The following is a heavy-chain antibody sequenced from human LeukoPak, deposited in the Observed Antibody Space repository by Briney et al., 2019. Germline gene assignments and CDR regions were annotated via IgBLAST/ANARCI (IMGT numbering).Heavy chain of an antibody. CDR3: ARDHPDVSYGMDV. CDR2: INPSGGST. J-gene: IGHJ6*02. V-gene: IGHV1-46*01. CDR1: GYTFTSYH. D-gene: IGHD5/OR15-5a*01. Sequence: ASVKVSCKASGYTFTSYHMHWVRQAPGQGLEWMGIINPSGGSTSYAQKFQGRVIMTRDTPTSTVYMELSSLRSEDTAVYYCARDHPDVSYGMDVWGQGTTVTVSS.